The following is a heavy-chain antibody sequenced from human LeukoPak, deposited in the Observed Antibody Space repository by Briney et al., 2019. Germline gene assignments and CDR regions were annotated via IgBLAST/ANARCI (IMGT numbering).Heavy chain of an antibody. CDR2: ISSSGSTI. V-gene: IGHV3-11*01. D-gene: IGHD3-22*01. Sequence: GGSLRLPCAASGFTFSDYYMSWIRQAPGKGLEWVSYISSSGSTIYYADSVKGRFTISRDNAKNSLYLQMNSLRAEDTAVYYCARESLTMIVDNDAFDIWGQGTMVTVSS. J-gene: IGHJ3*02. CDR3: ARESLTMIVDNDAFDI. CDR1: GFTFSDYY.